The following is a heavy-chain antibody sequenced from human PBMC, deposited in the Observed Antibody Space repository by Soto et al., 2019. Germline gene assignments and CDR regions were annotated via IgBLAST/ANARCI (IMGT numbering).Heavy chain of an antibody. J-gene: IGHJ5*02. V-gene: IGHV3-30-3*01. CDR1: GFTFSSYA. CDR2: ISYDGSNK. Sequence: QVQLVESGGGVVQPGRSLRLSCAASGFTFSSYAMHWVRQAPGKGLEWVAVISYDGSNKYYADSVKGRFTISRDNSKNTLYLQMNSLRAEDTAVYYCARDPITIFGVAKMGWFDPWGQGTLVTVSS. CDR3: ARDPITIFGVAKMGWFDP. D-gene: IGHD3-3*01.